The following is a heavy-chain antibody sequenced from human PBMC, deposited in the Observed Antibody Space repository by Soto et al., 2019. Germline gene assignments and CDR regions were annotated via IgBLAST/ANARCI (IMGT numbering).Heavy chain of an antibody. CDR2: IWYDGSNK. D-gene: IGHD3-3*01. Sequence: GGSLRLSCAASGFTFSSYGMHWVRQAPGKGLEWVAVIWYDGSNKYYADSVKGRFTISRDNSKNTLYLQMNSLRAEDTAVYYCARDPRGPRESITIFGVAYFDYWGQGTLVTVSS. CDR1: GFTFSSYG. V-gene: IGHV3-33*08. J-gene: IGHJ4*02. CDR3: ARDPRGPRESITIFGVAYFDY.